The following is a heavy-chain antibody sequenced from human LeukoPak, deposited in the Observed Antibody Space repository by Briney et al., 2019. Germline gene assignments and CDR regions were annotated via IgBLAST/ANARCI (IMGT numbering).Heavy chain of an antibody. V-gene: IGHV3-74*01. D-gene: IGHD1-26*01. CDR1: GFTFSSYW. J-gene: IGHJ4*02. CDR3: AREGYSSGSYYLDY. CDR2: ISSDGSST. Sequence: GGSLRLPCAASGFTFSSYWMHWVRQAPGKGLVWVSRISSDGSSTFYADSVKGRFTISRNNAKNTLYLQMNSLRAEDTAVYYCAREGYSSGSYYLDYWGQGTLVTVSS.